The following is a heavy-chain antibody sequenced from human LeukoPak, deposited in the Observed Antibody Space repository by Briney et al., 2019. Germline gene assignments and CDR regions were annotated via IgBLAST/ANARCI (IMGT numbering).Heavy chain of an antibody. CDR1: GFTFSSYW. CDR2: TKQDGSED. D-gene: IGHD5-18*01. V-gene: IGHV3-7*04. J-gene: IGHJ4*02. CDR3: AREGYTYDYPYFYY. Sequence: GGCLRLSCAASGFTFSSYWMTWVRQAPGKGLEWVAKTKQDGSEDYYVDSVKGGFTISRDNAKNSLYLQMDSLRAEDTAVYYCAREGYTYDYPYFYYWGQGTLVTVSS.